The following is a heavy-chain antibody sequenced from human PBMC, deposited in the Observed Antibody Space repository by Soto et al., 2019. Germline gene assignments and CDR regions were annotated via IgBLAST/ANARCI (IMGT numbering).Heavy chain of an antibody. CDR2: ISYDGSNK. CDR1: GFTFSSYA. D-gene: IGHD5-18*01. CDR3: ARDLEEMDTTDIDY. Sequence: QVQLVESGGGVVQPGRSLRLSCAASGFTFSSYAMHWVRQAPGKGLEWVAVISYDGSNKYYADSVKGRFTISRDNSKNTLYLQMNSLRAEDTAVYYCARDLEEMDTTDIDYWSQGTLVTVAS. V-gene: IGHV3-30-3*01. J-gene: IGHJ4*02.